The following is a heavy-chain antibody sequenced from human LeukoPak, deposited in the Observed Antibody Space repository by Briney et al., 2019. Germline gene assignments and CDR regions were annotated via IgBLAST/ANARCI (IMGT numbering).Heavy chain of an antibody. CDR2: INPNSGGT. CDR3: ARDRYSTMVRGVISSMDV. CDR1: GYTFTGYY. Sequence: ASVKVSCKASGYTFTGYYMHWVRQAPGQGLEWMGWINPNSGGTNYAQKFQGRVTTTRDTSISTAYMELSRLRSDDTAVYYCARDRYSTMVRGVISSMDVWGKGTTVTISS. D-gene: IGHD3-10*01. V-gene: IGHV1-2*02. J-gene: IGHJ6*03.